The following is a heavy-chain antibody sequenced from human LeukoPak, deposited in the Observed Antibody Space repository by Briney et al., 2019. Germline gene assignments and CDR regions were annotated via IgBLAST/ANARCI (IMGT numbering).Heavy chain of an antibody. Sequence: GGSLRLSCTASGFTFGDYAMSWVRQAPGKGLEWVGFIRSKAYGGTTEYAASVKGRFTISRDDSKSIAYLQMNSLKTEDTAVYYCTRDRPEMATTEFDYWGQGTLVTVSS. J-gene: IGHJ4*02. V-gene: IGHV3-49*04. CDR1: GFTFGDYA. CDR2: IRSKAYGGTT. CDR3: TRDRPEMATTEFDY. D-gene: IGHD5-24*01.